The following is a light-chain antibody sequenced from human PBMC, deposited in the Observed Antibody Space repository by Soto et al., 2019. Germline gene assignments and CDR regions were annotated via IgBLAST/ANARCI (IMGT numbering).Light chain of an antibody. Sequence: QSVLPQPASVSGSPGQSITISCTGTSSDVGGYNYVSWYQQHPGKAPKLMIYEVSNRPSGVSNRFSGSKSGNTASLTISGLQAEDEADYYCSSYTSSRSYVFGPGTKVTVL. J-gene: IGLJ1*01. CDR1: SSDVGGYNY. CDR3: SSYTSSRSYV. CDR2: EVS. V-gene: IGLV2-14*01.